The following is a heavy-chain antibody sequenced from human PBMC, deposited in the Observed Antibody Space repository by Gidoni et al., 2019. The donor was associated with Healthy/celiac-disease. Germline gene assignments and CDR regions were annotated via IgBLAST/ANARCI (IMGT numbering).Heavy chain of an antibody. Sequence: QVQLQESGPGLVKPSETLSLTCTVSGGSISSYYWSWIRQPPGKGLEWIGYIYYSGSTNYNPSLKSRVTISVDTSKNQFSLKLSSVTAADTAVYYCARRGTGYWYFDLWGRGTLVTVSS. CDR2: IYYSGST. D-gene: IGHD1-1*01. CDR3: ARRGTGYWYFDL. V-gene: IGHV4-59*08. CDR1: GGSISSYY. J-gene: IGHJ2*01.